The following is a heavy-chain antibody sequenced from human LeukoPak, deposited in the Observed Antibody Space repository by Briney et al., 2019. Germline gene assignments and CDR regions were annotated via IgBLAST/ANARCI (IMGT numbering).Heavy chain of an antibody. D-gene: IGHD3-22*01. CDR1: GGTFSSYA. Sequence: SVKVSCKASGGTFSSYAISWVRQAPGQGLEWMGGIIPIFGTANYAQKFQGRVTITADESTSTAYMELSSLGSEDTAVYYCARDMRQHYYDSSGYQPFDYWGQGTLVTVSS. V-gene: IGHV1-69*13. J-gene: IGHJ4*02. CDR3: ARDMRQHYYDSSGYQPFDY. CDR2: IIPIFGTA.